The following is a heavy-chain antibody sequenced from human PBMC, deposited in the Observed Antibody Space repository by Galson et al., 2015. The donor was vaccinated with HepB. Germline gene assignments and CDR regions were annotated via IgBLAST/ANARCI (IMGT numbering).Heavy chain of an antibody. CDR2: IYYSGST. CDR1: GGSISSYY. Sequence: ETLSLTCTVSGGSISSYYWSWIRQPTGKGLEWIGYIYYSGSTNYNPSLKSRVTISVDTSKNQFSLKLSSVTAADTAVYYCAAVSVPAAFWYFDYWGQGTLVTVSS. CDR3: AAVSVPAAFWYFDY. J-gene: IGHJ4*02. D-gene: IGHD2-2*01. V-gene: IGHV4-59*01.